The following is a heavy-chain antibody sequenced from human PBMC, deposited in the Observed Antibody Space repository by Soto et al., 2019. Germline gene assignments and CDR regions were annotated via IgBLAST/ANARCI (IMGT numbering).Heavy chain of an antibody. J-gene: IGHJ2*01. CDR1: GFTFSDHY. Sequence: EVQLVESGGGLVQPGGSLRLSCAASGFTFSDHYMDWVRQAPGKGLEWVGRTRNKARSYTTEYAASVKGRFTISRDDSKNSLYLEMNSLKTEDTAVYHCARAGNYGDFHWNFDLWGRGTLVTVSS. V-gene: IGHV3-72*01. CDR2: TRNKARSYTT. CDR3: ARAGNYGDFHWNFDL. D-gene: IGHD4-17*01.